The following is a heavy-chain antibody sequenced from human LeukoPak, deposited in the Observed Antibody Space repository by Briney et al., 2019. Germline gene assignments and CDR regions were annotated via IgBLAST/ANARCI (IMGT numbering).Heavy chain of an antibody. Sequence: SETLSLTCTVSGGSISSGSYYWIWIRQPAGKGLEWIGRIYTSGSTNYNPSLKSRVTISVDTSKNQFSLKLSSVTAADTAVYYCARSYSGSPGDFDYWGQGTLVTVSS. CDR2: IYTSGST. J-gene: IGHJ4*02. CDR1: GGSISSGSYY. V-gene: IGHV4-61*02. D-gene: IGHD1-26*01. CDR3: ARSYSGSPGDFDY.